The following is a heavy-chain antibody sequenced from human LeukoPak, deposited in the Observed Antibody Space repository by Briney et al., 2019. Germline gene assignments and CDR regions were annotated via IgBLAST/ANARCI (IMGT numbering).Heavy chain of an antibody. Sequence: LEWMGIINPSGGSTSYAQKFQGRVTMTRDTSTSTVYMELSSLRSEDTAVYYCARDFGTFHGMDVWGQGTTVTVSS. D-gene: IGHD3-16*01. CDR3: ARDFGTFHGMDV. V-gene: IGHV1-46*01. CDR2: INPSGGST. J-gene: IGHJ6*02.